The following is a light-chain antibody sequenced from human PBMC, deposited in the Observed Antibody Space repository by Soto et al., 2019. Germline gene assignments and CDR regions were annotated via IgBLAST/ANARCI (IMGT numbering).Light chain of an antibody. Sequence: EIVLTQSPGTLSLSPGERATLSCRASQSVSSSYLAWYQQKPGPAPRLLIYGASSRATGIPDRFSGSGSGTVFTLTISRLEPEDFAVYYCQRYGSSTVTFGQGTKLEIK. CDR3: QRYGSSTVT. CDR2: GAS. CDR1: QSVSSSY. J-gene: IGKJ2*01. V-gene: IGKV3-20*01.